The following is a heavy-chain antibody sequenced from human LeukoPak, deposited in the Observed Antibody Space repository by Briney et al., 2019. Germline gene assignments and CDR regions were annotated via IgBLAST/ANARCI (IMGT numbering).Heavy chain of an antibody. V-gene: IGHV1-46*01. Sequence: ASVKVSCKASGYTFTSYYMHWVRQAPGQGLEWMGIINPSGGSTSYAQKFQGRVTMTRDMSTSTVYMELSSLRSEDTAVYYCARADPITILNSHFDYWGQGTLVTVSS. CDR2: INPSGGST. D-gene: IGHD3-9*01. J-gene: IGHJ4*02. CDR3: ARADPITILNSHFDY. CDR1: GYTFTSYY.